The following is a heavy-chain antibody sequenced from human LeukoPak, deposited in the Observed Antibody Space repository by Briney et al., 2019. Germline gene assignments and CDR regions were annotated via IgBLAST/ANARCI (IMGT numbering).Heavy chain of an antibody. CDR1: GGSITTTNW. CDR3: TRESGAFSPFGF. CDR2: VHLSGAT. V-gene: IGHV4-4*02. Sequence: SGTLSLTCAVSGGSITTTNWWSWVRQPPGKGLEWIGEVHLSGATNYNPSLESRVSMSIDKSKNHLSLEVTSVTAADTAIYYCTRESGAFSPFGFWGQGTLLTVSS. D-gene: IGHD1-26*01. J-gene: IGHJ4*02.